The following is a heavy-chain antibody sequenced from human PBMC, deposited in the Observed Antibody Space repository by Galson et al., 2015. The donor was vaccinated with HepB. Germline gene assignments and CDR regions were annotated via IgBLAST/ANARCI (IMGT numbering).Heavy chain of an antibody. CDR3: ARDLVPSSSSGGDWYFGL. Sequence: SVKVSCKASGCTFTSYYMHWVRQAPGQGLEWMGIINPSGGSTSYAQKFQGRVTMTRDTSTSTVYMELSSLRSEDTAVYYCARDLVPSSSSGGDWYFGLWGRGTLVTVSS. J-gene: IGHJ2*01. D-gene: IGHD6-6*01. CDR1: GCTFTSYY. V-gene: IGHV1-46*01. CDR2: INPSGGST.